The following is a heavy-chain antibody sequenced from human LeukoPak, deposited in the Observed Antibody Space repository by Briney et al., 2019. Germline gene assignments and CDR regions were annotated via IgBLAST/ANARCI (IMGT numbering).Heavy chain of an antibody. J-gene: IGHJ3*02. CDR2: ISSSSSTI. Sequence: GGSLRLSCAASGFTFSSYSMNWVRQAPGKGLEWVSYISSSSSTIYYADSVKGRFTISRDNAKNSLYLQMNSLRAEDTAVYYCAREASNYYDSSPDAFDIWGQGTMVTVSS. CDR3: AREASNYYDSSPDAFDI. CDR1: GFTFSSYS. V-gene: IGHV3-48*01. D-gene: IGHD3-22*01.